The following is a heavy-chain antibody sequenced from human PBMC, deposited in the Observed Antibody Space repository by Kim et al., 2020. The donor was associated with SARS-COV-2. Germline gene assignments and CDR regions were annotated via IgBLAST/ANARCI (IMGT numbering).Heavy chain of an antibody. J-gene: IGHJ6*02. CDR2: ISGSGGST. V-gene: IGHV3-23*01. Sequence: GGSLRLSCAASGFTFSSYAMSWVRQAPGKGLEWVSAISGSGGSTYYADSVEGRFTISRDNSKNTLYLQMNSLRAEDTAVYYCAKRRGRANGMDVWGQGTTVTVSS. CDR3: AKRRGRANGMDV. CDR1: GFTFSSYA. D-gene: IGHD3-10*01.